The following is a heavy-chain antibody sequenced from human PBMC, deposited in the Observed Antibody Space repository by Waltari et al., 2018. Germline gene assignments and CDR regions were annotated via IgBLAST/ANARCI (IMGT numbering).Heavy chain of an antibody. CDR3: ASLHRCGVVVVAATASGWFDP. J-gene: IGHJ5*02. V-gene: IGHV4-38-2*01. CDR2: IYHSGST. D-gene: IGHD2-15*01. CDR1: GYSISSGYY. Sequence: QVQLQESGPGLVKPSETLSLTCAVSGYSISSGYYWGWIRQPPGKWLEWIGSIYHSGSTYYNPSLNSRVTISVDTSKNQFSLKLSSVTAADTAVYYCASLHRCGVVVVAATASGWFDPWGQGTLVTVSS.